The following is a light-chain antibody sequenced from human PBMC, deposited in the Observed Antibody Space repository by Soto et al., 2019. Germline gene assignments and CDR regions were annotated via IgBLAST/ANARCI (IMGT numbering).Light chain of an antibody. V-gene: IGKV3-20*01. CDR3: QQYGSSWT. CDR2: DVS. J-gene: IGKJ1*01. Sequence: EVVLTQSPVTLSLSPGERATLSCRASQSVSSYLAWYQQKPGQAPRLLIYDVSNRATGIPDRFSGSGSGTDFTLTISRLEPEDFAVYYCQQYGSSWTFGQGTKVDI. CDR1: QSVSSY.